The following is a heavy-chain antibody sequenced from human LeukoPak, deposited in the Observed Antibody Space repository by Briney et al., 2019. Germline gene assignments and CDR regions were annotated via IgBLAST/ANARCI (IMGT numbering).Heavy chain of an antibody. Sequence: GGSLRLSCAGSGFTFGGYGMHWFRQTPGKGLEWVAVIAYDGSRAFYADSVKGRFTISRDNSKNTMSVQMDDLRAEDTAVYYCTRYNNDHFDYWGRGTLVTVSS. D-gene: IGHD1-14*01. J-gene: IGHJ4*02. CDR1: GFTFGGYG. CDR2: IAYDGSRA. V-gene: IGHV3-33*01. CDR3: TRYNNDHFDY.